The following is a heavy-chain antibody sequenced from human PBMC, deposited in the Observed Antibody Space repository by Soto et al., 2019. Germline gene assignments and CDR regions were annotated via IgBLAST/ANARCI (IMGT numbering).Heavy chain of an antibody. J-gene: IGHJ6*02. CDR3: AKNAQPPYYYDGMDV. CDR1: GYTFTRYG. Sequence: QGQLVQSGPEVKKPGASVKVSCKASGYTFTRYGISWVRQAPGQGLEWMGWISGYNGDTKYAQKFQGRVTMTIDTSXXTAYMELRSLTADDAAVYYCAKNAQPPYYYDGMDVWGQGTTVTVSS. V-gene: IGHV1-18*01. CDR2: ISGYNGDT.